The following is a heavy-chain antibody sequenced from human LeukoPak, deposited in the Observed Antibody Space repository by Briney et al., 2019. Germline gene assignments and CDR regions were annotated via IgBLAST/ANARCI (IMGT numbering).Heavy chain of an antibody. CDR3: ARPYYSNYYYDH. D-gene: IGHD4-11*01. Sequence: PSETLSLTCTVSGGSISSYYWSWIRQPPGKGLEWIGYIYYSGSTYYNPSLKSRVTISVDTSKNQFSLKLSSVTAADTAVYYCARPYYSNYYYDHWGQGTLVTVSS. CDR1: GGSISSYY. CDR2: IYYSGST. J-gene: IGHJ4*02. V-gene: IGHV4-59*04.